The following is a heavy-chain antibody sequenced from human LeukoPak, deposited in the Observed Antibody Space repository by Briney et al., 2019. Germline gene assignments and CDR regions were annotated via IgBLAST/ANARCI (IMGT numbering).Heavy chain of an antibody. D-gene: IGHD6-13*01. CDR1: GFTFSSYW. CDR2: IKQDGSEK. V-gene: IGHV3-7*01. J-gene: IGHJ4*02. Sequence: GGSLRLSCAASGFTFSSYWMSWVRQAPGKGLEWVANIKQDGSEKYYVDSVEGRFTISRDNAKNSLYLQMNSLRAEDTAVYYCARDEGQQLVLHFDYWGQGTLVTVSS. CDR3: ARDEGQQLVLHFDY.